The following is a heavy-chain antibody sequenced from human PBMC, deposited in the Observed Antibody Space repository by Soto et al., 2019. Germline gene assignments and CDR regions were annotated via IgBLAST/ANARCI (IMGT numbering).Heavy chain of an antibody. CDR2: IWYDGSNK. CDR1: GFTFSSYG. V-gene: IGHV3-33*01. Sequence: QVQLVESGGGVVQPGRSLRLSCAASGFTFSSYGMHWVRQAPGKGLEWVAVIWYDGSNKYYADSVKGRFTISRDNSKNTLYLQMNSLRAEDTAVYYCARPRRITMVRGVIDGMDVWGQGTTVTVSS. D-gene: IGHD3-10*01. J-gene: IGHJ6*02. CDR3: ARPRRITMVRGVIDGMDV.